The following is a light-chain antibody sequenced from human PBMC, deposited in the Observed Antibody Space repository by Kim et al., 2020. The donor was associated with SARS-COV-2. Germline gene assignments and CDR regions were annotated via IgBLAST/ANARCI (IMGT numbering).Light chain of an antibody. CDR1: SSDVGAYSS. Sequence: GQSVTISCPGTSSDVGAYSSVSWYQQHPGKAPKLMISEVSKRPSGVPDRFSGSKSGNTASLTISGLQPEDEADYYCSSYAGNNNLVFGGGTQLTVL. CDR2: EVS. V-gene: IGLV2-8*01. CDR3: SSYAGNNNLV. J-gene: IGLJ2*01.